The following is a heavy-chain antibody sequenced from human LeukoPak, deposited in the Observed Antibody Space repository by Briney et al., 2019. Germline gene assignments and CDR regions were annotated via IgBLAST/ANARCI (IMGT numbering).Heavy chain of an antibody. Sequence: SETLSLTCTVSGGSISSSSYYWGWIRQPPGKGLEWIGSIYYSGSTYYNPSLKSRVTISVDTSKNQFSLKLSSVTAADTAVYYCAGEMGIAAAGYFDYWGQGTLVTVSS. CDR1: GGSISSSSYY. V-gene: IGHV4-39*07. D-gene: IGHD6-13*01. CDR3: AGEMGIAAAGYFDY. J-gene: IGHJ4*02. CDR2: IYYSGST.